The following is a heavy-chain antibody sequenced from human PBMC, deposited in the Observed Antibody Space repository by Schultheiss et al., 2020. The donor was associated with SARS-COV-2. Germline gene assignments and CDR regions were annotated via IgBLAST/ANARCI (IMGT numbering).Heavy chain of an antibody. CDR1: GFTFSSYA. CDR2: IWYDGSNK. D-gene: IGHD1-26*01. J-gene: IGHJ4*02. V-gene: IGHV3-33*08. Sequence: GESLKISCAASGFTFSSYAMHWVRQAPGKGLEWVAVIWYDGSNKYYADSVKGRFTISRDNSKNTLYLQMNSLRAEDTAVYYCARPAGSYLGAFDYWGQGTLVTVSS. CDR3: ARPAGSYLGAFDY.